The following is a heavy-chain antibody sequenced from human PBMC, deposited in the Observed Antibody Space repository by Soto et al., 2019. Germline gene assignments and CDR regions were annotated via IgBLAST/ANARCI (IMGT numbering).Heavy chain of an antibody. CDR1: GDSISSGGHY. D-gene: IGHD4-4*01. CDR3: VRESAVTKYPLGC. J-gene: IGHJ1*01. V-gene: IGHV4-30-4*01. Sequence: QVQLQESGPGLVKPSQTLSLTCNVSGDSISSGGHYWSWIRQPPGEGLELIGYIDYRGSTNYNASLKSRLNVSVDTSKNEFSLKLTSVTAADTAVYYCVRESAVTKYPLGCWGQGTLVTVSS. CDR2: IDYRGST.